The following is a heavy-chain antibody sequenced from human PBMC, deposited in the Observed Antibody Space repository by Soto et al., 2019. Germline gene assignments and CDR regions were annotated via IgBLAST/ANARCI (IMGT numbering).Heavy chain of an antibody. CDR3: ASESLGRTWFDP. CDR1: GYTFTSYG. Sequence: QVQLVRSGAEVKKPGASVKVSCKASGYTFTSYGISWVRQAPGQGLEWMVWISAYNGNTNYTQKLQCRVNMNTDTSTSTASMELRSMRSDDTAVYYCASESLGRTWFDPWGQGTLVTVSS. D-gene: IGHD1-26*01. V-gene: IGHV1-18*01. J-gene: IGHJ5*02. CDR2: ISAYNGNT.